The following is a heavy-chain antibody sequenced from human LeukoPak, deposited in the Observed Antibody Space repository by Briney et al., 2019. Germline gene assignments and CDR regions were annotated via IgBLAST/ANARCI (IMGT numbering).Heavy chain of an antibody. Sequence: ASVKVSCKASGYTFTSYDINWVRQATGQGLEWMGWMNPNSGNTGYAQKFQGRVTMTRNTSISTAYMELSSLRSEDTAVYYCARTDRPYYDFWSGYYGSGGYFDYWGQGTLVTVSS. CDR3: ARTDRPYYDFWSGYYGSGGYFDY. J-gene: IGHJ4*02. V-gene: IGHV1-8*01. D-gene: IGHD3-3*01. CDR2: MNPNSGNT. CDR1: GYTFTSYD.